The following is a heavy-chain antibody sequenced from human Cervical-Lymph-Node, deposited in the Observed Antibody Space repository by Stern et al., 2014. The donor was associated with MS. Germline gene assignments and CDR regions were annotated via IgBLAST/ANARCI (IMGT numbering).Heavy chain of an antibody. V-gene: IGHV3-74*02. CDR3: ARAYAGNRNFDY. CDR1: GFTFSSYW. J-gene: IGHJ4*02. D-gene: IGHD4-23*01. CDR2: ISYDGSSI. Sequence: VQLVQSGGGLVQPGGSLRLSCAASGFTFSSYWMHWVRQAPGKGLVLVSRISYDGSSIAYADSVKGRFTISRDNAKNMLYLQMSSLGAEDTAVYHCARAYAGNRNFDYWGQGALVTVSS.